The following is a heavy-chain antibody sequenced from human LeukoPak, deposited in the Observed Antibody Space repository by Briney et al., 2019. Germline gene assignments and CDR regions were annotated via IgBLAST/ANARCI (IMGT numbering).Heavy chain of an antibody. J-gene: IGHJ4*02. Sequence: PSETLSLTCTVSGGSISSSGYYWGWIRQPPGKGLEWIGSIYHSGSTYYNPSPKSRVTISVDTSKNQFSLKLSSVTAADTAVYYCARAGLEQWLPHFDYWGQGTLVTVSS. V-gene: IGHV4-39*07. CDR3: ARAGLEQWLPHFDY. D-gene: IGHD6-19*01. CDR2: IYHSGST. CDR1: GGSISSSGYY.